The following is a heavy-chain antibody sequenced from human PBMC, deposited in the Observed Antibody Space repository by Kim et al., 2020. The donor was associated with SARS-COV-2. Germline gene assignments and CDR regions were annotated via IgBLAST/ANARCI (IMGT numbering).Heavy chain of an antibody. D-gene: IGHD1-26*01. CDR3: AKRVLGWPGHYYYGLDL. CDR2: ISGSGGSP. J-gene: IGHJ6*02. Sequence: GGSLRLSCSASGFTFRSYAMSWVRQAPGKGLQWVSAISGSGGSPYYADPVKGRFTISRDNSDNTLYLQMNSLRAEDTAAYYCAKRVLGWPGHYYYGLDLWGHGTTVTVSS. V-gene: IGHV3-23*01. CDR1: GFTFRSYA.